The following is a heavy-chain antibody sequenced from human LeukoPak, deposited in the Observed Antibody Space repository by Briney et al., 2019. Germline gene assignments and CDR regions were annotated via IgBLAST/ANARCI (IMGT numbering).Heavy chain of an antibody. Sequence: SETLSLTCAVYGGSFSGYYWSWIRQPPGKGLEWIGEINHSGSTNYNPSLKSRVTISVDTSKNQFSLKLSSVTAADTAVYYCARDRPLYYDILTGYQSPSYFDYWGQGTLVTVSS. V-gene: IGHV4-34*01. CDR1: GGSFSGYY. J-gene: IGHJ4*02. CDR3: ARDRPLYYDILTGYQSPSYFDY. D-gene: IGHD3-9*01. CDR2: INHSGST.